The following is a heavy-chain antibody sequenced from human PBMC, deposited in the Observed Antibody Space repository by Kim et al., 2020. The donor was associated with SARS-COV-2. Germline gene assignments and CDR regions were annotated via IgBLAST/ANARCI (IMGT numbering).Heavy chain of an antibody. D-gene: IGHD2-2*02. CDR2: ISAYNGNT. J-gene: IGHJ4*02. V-gene: IGHV1-18*04. CDR1: GYTFTSYG. CDR3: ARDRADIVVVPAAINFDY. Sequence: ASVKVSCKASGYTFTSYGISWVRQAPGQGLEWMGWISAYNGNTNYAQKLQGRVTMTTDTSTSTAYMELRSLRSDDTAVYYCARDRADIVVVPAAINFDYWGQGTLVTVSS.